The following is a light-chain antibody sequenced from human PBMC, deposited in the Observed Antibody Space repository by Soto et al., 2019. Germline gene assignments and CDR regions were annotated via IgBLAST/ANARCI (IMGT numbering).Light chain of an antibody. J-gene: IGKJ4*01. Sequence: EIVLTQCPATLSLSPGGRATLSCRASQSVSSYLAWYQQKPGQAPRLLIYDASNRATGIPARFSGSGSGTDFTLTISSLEPEDFAVYYCQQRSNWHLTFGGGTKVDIK. CDR3: QQRSNWHLT. CDR1: QSVSSY. CDR2: DAS. V-gene: IGKV3-11*01.